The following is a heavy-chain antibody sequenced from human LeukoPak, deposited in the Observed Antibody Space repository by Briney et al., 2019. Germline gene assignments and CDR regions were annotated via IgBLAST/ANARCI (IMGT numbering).Heavy chain of an antibody. J-gene: IGHJ4*02. V-gene: IGHV3-7*01. Sequence: PGGSLRLSCAASGFTLSSHWMSWVRQAPGKGLEWVANINQDGSAKYYVDSVKGRFTISRDNAKNSLYLQMNNLRAEDPAVYFCARWDIRGTAHQLDYWGQGTLVTVSS. CDR1: GFTLSSHW. CDR2: INQDGSAK. D-gene: IGHD2-21*02. CDR3: ARWDIRGTAHQLDY.